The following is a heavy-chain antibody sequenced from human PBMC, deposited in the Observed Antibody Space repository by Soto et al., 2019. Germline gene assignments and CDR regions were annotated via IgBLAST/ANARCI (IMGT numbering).Heavy chain of an antibody. V-gene: IGHV4-59*01. CDR2: IYYRGST. CDR3: AREYGTYFDI. CDR1: GGSISSYY. Sequence: QVQLQESGPGLVKPSETLSLTCTVSGGSISSYYWSWIRQPPGKGLEWIGYIYYRGSTNYNPSLTLRVTISVDTSKNQVSVNLTSVTAADTAVYYCAREYGTYFDIWGQGTMVTVSS. D-gene: IGHD4-17*01. J-gene: IGHJ3*02.